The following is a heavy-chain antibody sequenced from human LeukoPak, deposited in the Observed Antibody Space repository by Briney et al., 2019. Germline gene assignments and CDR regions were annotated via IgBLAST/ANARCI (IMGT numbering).Heavy chain of an antibody. J-gene: IGHJ4*02. Sequence: PSETLSLTCTVSGGSISSGGYYWSWIRQHPGKGLEWIGYIYYSGSTYYNPPLKSRVTISVDTSKNQFSLKLSSVTAADTAVYYCAREHNWNLSFDYWGQGTLVTVSS. CDR2: IYYSGST. V-gene: IGHV4-31*03. CDR1: GGSISSGGYY. D-gene: IGHD1-20*01. CDR3: AREHNWNLSFDY.